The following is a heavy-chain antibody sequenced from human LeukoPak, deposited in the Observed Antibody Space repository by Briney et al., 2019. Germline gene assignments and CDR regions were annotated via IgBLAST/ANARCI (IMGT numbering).Heavy chain of an antibody. CDR1: GGSISNYY. D-gene: IGHD2-8*01. CDR2: ISYSGST. CDR3: ARGHPHGWFAP. Sequence: PSETLSLTCTVSGGSISNYYWNWIRQPPGKGLEWIGYISYSGSTNYNPSLKSRVTISVDTSKNQFSLKLTSVTAADTAIYSCARGHPHGWFAPWGQGALVTVSS. V-gene: IGHV4-59*01. J-gene: IGHJ5*02.